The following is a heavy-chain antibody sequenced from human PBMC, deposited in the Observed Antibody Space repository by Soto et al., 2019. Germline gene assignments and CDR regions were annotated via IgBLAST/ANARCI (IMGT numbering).Heavy chain of an antibody. CDR1: GGTFSSYA. CDR3: ASKEYPTVVTQDYYYYYGMDV. J-gene: IGHJ6*02. CDR2: IIPIFGTA. V-gene: IGHV1-69*13. D-gene: IGHD4-17*01. Sequence: SVKVSCKASGGTFSSYAISWVRQAPGQGLEWMGGIIPIFGTANYAQKFQGRVTITADESTSTAYMELSSLRSEDTAVYYCASKEYPTVVTQDYYYYYGMDVWGQGTTVTVSS.